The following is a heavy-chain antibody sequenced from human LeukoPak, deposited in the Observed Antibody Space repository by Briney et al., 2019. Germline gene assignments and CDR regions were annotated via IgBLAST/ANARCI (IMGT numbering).Heavy chain of an antibody. J-gene: IGHJ4*02. D-gene: IGHD2-2*01. Sequence: ASVTVSCKASGYTFTNYGISWVRQAPGQGLEWMGWISAYNGNADYAQNLQGRVTMTTDTSTSTAYMDLRSLRSDDTAVYYCARVSGYCTSTSCHDYWGQGTLVTVSS. CDR2: ISAYNGNA. CDR1: GYTFTNYG. V-gene: IGHV1-18*01. CDR3: ARVSGYCTSTSCHDY.